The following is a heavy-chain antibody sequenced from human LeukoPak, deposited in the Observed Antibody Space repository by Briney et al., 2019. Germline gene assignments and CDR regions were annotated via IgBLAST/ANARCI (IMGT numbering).Heavy chain of an antibody. D-gene: IGHD2-15*01. V-gene: IGHV1-69*01. CDR3: AREYCSGGSCYGDDAFDI. J-gene: IGHJ3*02. CDR1: LGTFSSSA. Sequence: SVKVSCKASLGTFSSSAISWVRQAPGQGLEWMSRFFPVFGTANYAQKLQGRVTITADESTSTAYMELSSLRSEDTAVYYCAREYCSGGSCYGDDAFDIWGQGTMVTVSS. CDR2: FFPVFGTA.